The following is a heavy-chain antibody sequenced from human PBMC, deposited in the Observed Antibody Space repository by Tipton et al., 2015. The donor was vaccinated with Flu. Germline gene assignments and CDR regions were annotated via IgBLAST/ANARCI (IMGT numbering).Heavy chain of an antibody. CDR2: TYYRSKWYY. CDR3: ARGYNYAMNV. CDR1: GDSVSSNSGV. D-gene: IGHD2-2*02. V-gene: IGHV6-1*01. Sequence: LVKPTQTLSLTCDISGDSVSSNSGVWNWIRQSPSRGLEWLGRTYYRSKWYYDYAVSVKSRITINPDTSKNKFSLQLNSVTPEDTAVYYCARGYNYAMNVWGQGTTVTVSS. J-gene: IGHJ6*02.